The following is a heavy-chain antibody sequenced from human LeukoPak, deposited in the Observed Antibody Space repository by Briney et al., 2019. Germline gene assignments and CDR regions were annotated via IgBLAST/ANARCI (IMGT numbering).Heavy chain of an antibody. V-gene: IGHV1-69*04. CDR2: IIPIFGIA. J-gene: IGHJ5*02. CDR1: GGTFSSYA. CDR3: ARDLGYGSGSYFPNWFDP. D-gene: IGHD3-10*01. Sequence: LVKVSCKASGGTFSSYAISWVRQAPGQGLEWMGRIIPIFGIANYAQKFQGRVTITADKSTSTAYMELSSLRSEDTAVYYCARDLGYGSGSYFPNWFDPWGQGTLVTVSS.